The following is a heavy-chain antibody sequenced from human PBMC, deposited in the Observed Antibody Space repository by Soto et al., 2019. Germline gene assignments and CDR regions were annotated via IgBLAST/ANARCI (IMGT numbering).Heavy chain of an antibody. CDR3: ARGGDSSGYYSDAFDI. Sequence: SVKVSCKASGGTFSSYAISWVRQAPGQGLEWMGGIIPIFGTANYAQKFQGRVTITADESTSTAYMELSSLRSEDTAVYYCARGGDSSGYYSDAFDIWGQGTMVTVSS. J-gene: IGHJ3*02. CDR1: GGTFSSYA. D-gene: IGHD3-22*01. V-gene: IGHV1-69*13. CDR2: IIPIFGTA.